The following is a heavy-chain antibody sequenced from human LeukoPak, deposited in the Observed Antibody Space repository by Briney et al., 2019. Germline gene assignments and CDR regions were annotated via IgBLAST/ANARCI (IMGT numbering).Heavy chain of an antibody. CDR1: GFTFSGYW. CDR2: IKQDGSEK. Sequence: GGSLRLSCAASGFTFSGYWMSWVRQAPGKGLEWVANIKQDGSEKYYVDSVKGRFTISRDNAKNSLYLQMNSQRAEDTAVYYCARVSTGVCDYWGQGTLVTVSS. J-gene: IGHJ4*02. CDR3: ARVSTGVCDY. D-gene: IGHD2-8*01. V-gene: IGHV3-7*03.